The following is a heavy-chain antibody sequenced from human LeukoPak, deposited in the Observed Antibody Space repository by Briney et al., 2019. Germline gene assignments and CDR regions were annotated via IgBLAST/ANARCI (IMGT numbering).Heavy chain of an antibody. CDR3: ARALSGGIAAAEYYFDY. V-gene: IGHV3-48*04. Sequence: GGSLRLSCAASGFTFSSYSMNWVRQAPGKGLEWVSYISSSSSTIYYADSVKGRFTISRDNAKNSLYLQMNSLRAEDTAVYYCARALSGGIAAAEYYFDYWGQGTLVTVSS. CDR1: GFTFSSYS. D-gene: IGHD6-13*01. J-gene: IGHJ4*02. CDR2: ISSSSSTI.